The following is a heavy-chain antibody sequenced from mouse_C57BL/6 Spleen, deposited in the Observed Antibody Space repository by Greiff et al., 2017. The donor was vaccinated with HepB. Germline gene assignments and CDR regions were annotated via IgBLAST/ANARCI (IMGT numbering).Heavy chain of an antibody. V-gene: IGHV1-69*01. J-gene: IGHJ2*01. CDR1: GYTFTSYW. CDR2: IDPSDSYT. Sequence: VQLQQPGAELVMPGASVKLSCKASGYTFTSYWMHWVKQRPGQGLEWIGEIDPSDSYTNYNQKFKGKSTLTVDKSSSTAYMQLSSLTSEDSAVYYCARRRLRSYFDDWGQGTTLTVSS. D-gene: IGHD1-1*01. CDR3: ARRRLRSYFDD.